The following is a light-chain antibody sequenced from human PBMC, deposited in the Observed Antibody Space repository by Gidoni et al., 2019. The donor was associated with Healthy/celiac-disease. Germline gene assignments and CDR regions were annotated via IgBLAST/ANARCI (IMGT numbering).Light chain of an antibody. CDR3: QAWDSSTVV. J-gene: IGLJ2*01. CDR1: TLGDKY. Sequence: SYELTQPPSVSVSPGQTATITCSGDTLGDKYACWYPQKQGQSTVLVIYKDSKRTSGIPERVAGANSGNTATLTISGTQDMDEDDYYCQAWDSSTVVFGGGTKLTVL. V-gene: IGLV3-1*01. CDR2: KDS.